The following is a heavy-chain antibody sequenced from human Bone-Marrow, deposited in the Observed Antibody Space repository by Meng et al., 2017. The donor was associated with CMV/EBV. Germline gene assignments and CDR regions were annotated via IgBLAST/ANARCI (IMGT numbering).Heavy chain of an antibody. CDR1: GGNFSSYA. CDR2: IIPIFGTA. Sequence: CKASGGNFSSYAISWVRQAPGQGLEWMGGIIPIFGTANYAQKFQGRVTITTDESTSTAYMELSSLRSEDTAVYYCATMGATTNWFDPWGQGTLVTVSS. D-gene: IGHD1-26*01. CDR3: ATMGATTNWFDP. V-gene: IGHV1-69*05. J-gene: IGHJ5*02.